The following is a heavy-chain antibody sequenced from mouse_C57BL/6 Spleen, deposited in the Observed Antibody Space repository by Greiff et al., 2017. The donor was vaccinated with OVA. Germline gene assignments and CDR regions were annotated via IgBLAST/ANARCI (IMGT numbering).Heavy chain of an antibody. J-gene: IGHJ4*01. CDR1: FSPFPLSF. Sequence: QVQLKQPGAELVKPGSSFPLSFPSSFSPFPLSFLTWVKQRPGQGLEWIGDIYPGSGSTNYNEKFKSKATLTVDTSSSTAYMQLSSLTSEDSAVYYCARDYYGSSCAMDYWGQGTSVTVSS. D-gene: IGHD1-1*01. V-gene: IGHV1-55*01. CDR3: ARDYYGSSCAMDY. CDR2: IYPGSGST.